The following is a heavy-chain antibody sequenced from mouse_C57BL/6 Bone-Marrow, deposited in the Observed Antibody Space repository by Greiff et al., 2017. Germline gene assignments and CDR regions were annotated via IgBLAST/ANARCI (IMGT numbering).Heavy chain of an antibody. Sequence: QVQLQQSGAELVRPGASVKLSCKASGYTFTDYYINWVKQRPGQGLEWIARIYPGSGNTYYNEKFKGKATLTAEKSSSTAYMQLSSLTSEDSAVYFCARSVYYDYPWYFDVWGTGTTVTVSS. J-gene: IGHJ1*03. CDR1: GYTFTDYY. CDR2: IYPGSGNT. CDR3: ARSVYYDYPWYFDV. V-gene: IGHV1-76*01. D-gene: IGHD2-4*01.